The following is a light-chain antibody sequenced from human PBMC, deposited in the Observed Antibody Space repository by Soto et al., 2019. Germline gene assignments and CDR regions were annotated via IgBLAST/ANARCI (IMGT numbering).Light chain of an antibody. CDR2: EAS. V-gene: IGKV1-5*03. J-gene: IGKJ1*01. Sequence: DIQMTQSPSTLSASVGDRVTITCRASQSISGLLAWYHQKPGKAPKLLSYEASNLKSGVPSRFSGSGYGTESTLTISSQQPDDSANYYWQQYNGNSTFGQGTRVEIK. CDR1: QSISGL. CDR3: QQYNGNST.